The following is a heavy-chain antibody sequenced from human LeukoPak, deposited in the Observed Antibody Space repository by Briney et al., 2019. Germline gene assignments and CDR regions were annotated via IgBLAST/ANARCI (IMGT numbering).Heavy chain of an antibody. J-gene: IGHJ4*02. Sequence: SETLSLTCTVSGRSISSSSYYWGWIRQPPGKGLEWIGRIYYRGSTYYNPSLKSRVTISVDTSKDQFSLRLTSVAAADTAVYYCARHGHHGDHDYWGQGTLVTVSS. CDR1: GRSISSSSYY. D-gene: IGHD2-21*02. V-gene: IGHV4-39*01. CDR2: IYYRGST. CDR3: ARHGHHGDHDY.